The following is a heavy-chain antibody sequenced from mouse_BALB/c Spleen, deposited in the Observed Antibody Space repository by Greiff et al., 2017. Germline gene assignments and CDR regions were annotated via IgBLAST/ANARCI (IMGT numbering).Heavy chain of an antibody. CDR1: GYSFTGYY. J-gene: IGHJ4*01. D-gene: IGHD3-3*01. CDR3: ATGPSMDD. CDR2: INPYNGAT. V-gene: IGHV1-31*01. Sequence: VQLQQSGPELVKPGASVKISCKASGYSFTGYYMHWVKQSHVKSLEWIGRINPYNGATSYNQNFKDKANLTVDKSSSTAYMELHSLTSEDSAVYYCATGPSMDDWGQGTSVTVSS.